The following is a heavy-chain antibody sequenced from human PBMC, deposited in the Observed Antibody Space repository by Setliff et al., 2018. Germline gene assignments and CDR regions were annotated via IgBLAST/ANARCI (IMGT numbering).Heavy chain of an antibody. Sequence: SETLSLTCTVSGASISTNSYYWGWIRQPPGKGLEWIGTLYYTGSTYYNPSLKSRVTISVDTSKNQFSLKVNSVTAADTAVYYCARGCYYGDYVGARFAYFDYWGQGTLVTVSS. CDR3: ARGCYYGDYVGARFAYFDY. J-gene: IGHJ4*02. V-gene: IGHV4-39*01. D-gene: IGHD4-17*01. CDR1: GASISTNSYY. CDR2: LYYTGST.